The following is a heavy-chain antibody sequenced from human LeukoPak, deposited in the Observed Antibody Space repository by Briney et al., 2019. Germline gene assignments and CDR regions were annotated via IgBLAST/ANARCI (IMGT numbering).Heavy chain of an antibody. CDR1: GYTFTSYG. Sequence: ASVKVSCKASGYTFTSYGISWVRQAPGQGLEWMGWISAYNGNTDYADKFQGRVTMTTDTSTSTAYMELRSLRSDDTAVYYCARSGPYCSGGSCHTGDYWGQGTLVTVSS. D-gene: IGHD2-15*01. V-gene: IGHV1-18*01. J-gene: IGHJ4*02. CDR2: ISAYNGNT. CDR3: ARSGPYCSGGSCHTGDY.